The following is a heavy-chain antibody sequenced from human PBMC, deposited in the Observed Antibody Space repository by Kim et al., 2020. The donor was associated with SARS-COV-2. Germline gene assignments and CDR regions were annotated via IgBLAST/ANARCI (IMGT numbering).Heavy chain of an antibody. CDR3: ARGVSSAWTLRAWFDP. J-gene: IGHJ5*02. D-gene: IGHD3-22*01. V-gene: IGHV4-4*02. CDR1: GGSISSSSW. Sequence: SETLSLTCAVSGGSISSSSWWSWVRQPPGKGLEWIWEIDHSGDTNYNASLRSRVTKSLDKANNQFSLKLTSVTAAGTVVYYCARGVSSAWTLRAWFDPWGQGTLVTVSS. CDR2: IDHSGDT.